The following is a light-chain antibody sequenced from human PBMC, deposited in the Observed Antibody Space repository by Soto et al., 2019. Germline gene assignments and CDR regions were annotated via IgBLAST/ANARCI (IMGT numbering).Light chain of an antibody. CDR2: HVT. CDR1: SSDIGAYNY. Sequence: QSVLTQPRSVSGSPGQSVTISCTGTSSDIGAYNYVSWYQQHPGKAPKLMIYHVTKRPSGVPDRFSGSKSGNAASLTISGLQAGDEADYYCCTDAGTYKVFGTGTKVTVL. V-gene: IGLV2-11*01. CDR3: CTDAGTYKV. J-gene: IGLJ1*01.